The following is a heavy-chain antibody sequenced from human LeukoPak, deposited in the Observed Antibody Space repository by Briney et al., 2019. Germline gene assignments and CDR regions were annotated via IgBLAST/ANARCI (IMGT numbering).Heavy chain of an antibody. V-gene: IGHV3-7*01. Sequence: GGSLRLSCAASGFTFNDVGMAWVRQAPGKGLEWVANINPDGSTKQYVDSVRGRFTISRDNAKNSLYLQMNSLRAEDTGLYHCARDMKGNLDYWGQGTQVTVSS. D-gene: IGHD3-16*01. J-gene: IGHJ4*02. CDR2: INPDGSTK. CDR1: GFTFNDVG. CDR3: ARDMKGNLDY.